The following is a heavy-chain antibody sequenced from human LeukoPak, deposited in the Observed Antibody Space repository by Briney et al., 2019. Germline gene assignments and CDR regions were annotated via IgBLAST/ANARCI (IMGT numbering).Heavy chain of an antibody. CDR3: AKDQGCTNGVCFPLLDY. CDR2: IRYDGSNK. Sequence: GGSLRLSCAASGFTFNSYGMHWVRQAPGKGLEWVAFIRYDGSNKYYADSVKGRFTISRDNSKNTLYLQMNSLRAEDTAVYYCAKDQGCTNGVCFPLLDYWGQGTLVTVSS. CDR1: GFTFNSYG. J-gene: IGHJ4*02. V-gene: IGHV3-30*02. D-gene: IGHD2-8*01.